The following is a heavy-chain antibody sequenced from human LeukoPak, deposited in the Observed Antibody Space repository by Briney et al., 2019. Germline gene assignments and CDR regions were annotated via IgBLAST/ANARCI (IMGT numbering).Heavy chain of an antibody. CDR2: IYYSGST. CDR3: ARGGSYLGHCDY. V-gene: IGHV4-39*07. J-gene: IGHJ4*02. CDR1: GGSISSSSYY. D-gene: IGHD1-26*01. Sequence: PSETLSLTCTVSGGSISSSSYYWGWIRQPPGKGLEWIGSIYYSGSTYYNPSLKSRVTISVDTSKNQFSLKLSSVTAADTAVYYCARGGSYLGHCDYWGQGTLVTVSS.